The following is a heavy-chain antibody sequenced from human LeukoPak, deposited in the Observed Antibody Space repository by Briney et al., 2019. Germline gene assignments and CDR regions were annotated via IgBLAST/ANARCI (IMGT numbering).Heavy chain of an antibody. D-gene: IGHD6-13*01. CDR1: GFTFSSYA. Sequence: GGSLRLSCAASGFTFSSYAMSWVRQAPGKGLEWVSAISGSGGSTYYADSVKGRFTISRDNSKNTLYLQMNSLRAEDTAVYYCAKQGSSSWSRNIDYWGQGTLVTVSS. J-gene: IGHJ4*02. CDR2: ISGSGGST. CDR3: AKQGSSSWSRNIDY. V-gene: IGHV3-23*01.